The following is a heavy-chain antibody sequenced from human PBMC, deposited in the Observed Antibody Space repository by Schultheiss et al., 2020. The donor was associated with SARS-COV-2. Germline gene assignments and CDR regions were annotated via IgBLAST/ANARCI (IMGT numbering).Heavy chain of an antibody. CDR3: ARRHYDFWSGYYIGGGYFDY. CDR1: GYSFTSYW. CDR2: IYPGDSDT. J-gene: IGHJ4*02. Sequence: GGSLKISCKGSGYSFTSYWIGWVRQMPGKGLEWMGIIYPGDSDTRYSPSFQGQVTISADKSISTAYLQWSSLKASDTAMYYCARRHYDFWSGYYIGGGYFDYWGQGTLVTVSS. V-gene: IGHV5-51*01. D-gene: IGHD3-3*01.